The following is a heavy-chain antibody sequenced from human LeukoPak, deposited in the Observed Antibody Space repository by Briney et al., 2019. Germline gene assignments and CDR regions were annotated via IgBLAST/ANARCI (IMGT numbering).Heavy chain of an antibody. V-gene: IGHV3-23*01. CDR1: GFTFSSYA. Sequence: GGSLRLSCAASGFTFSSYAMSWVRQAPGKGLEWVSAISGSGGSTYYADSVKGRFTISRDNSKNTLYLQMNSLRAEDTAVYYCAKFSHYGSWSYSLDYWGQGTLVTVSS. J-gene: IGHJ4*02. CDR2: ISGSGGST. CDR3: AKFSHYGSWSYSLDY. D-gene: IGHD3-10*01.